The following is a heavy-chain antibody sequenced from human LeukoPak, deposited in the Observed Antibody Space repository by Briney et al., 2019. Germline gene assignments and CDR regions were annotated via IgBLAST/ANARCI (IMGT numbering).Heavy chain of an antibody. J-gene: IGHJ3*01. CDR1: GYTFTGHY. V-gene: IGHV1-2*02. CDR2: INPNGGAT. Sequence: ASVKVSCKASGYTFTGHYIHWMRQAPGQGLEWMGWINPNGGATRFAQKFQGRVTMTRDTSITTAYMDLTSLRSDDTAVYYCSRDQADGSMNAFDVWGQGTLVTVSS. D-gene: IGHD1-1*01. CDR3: SRDQADGSMNAFDV.